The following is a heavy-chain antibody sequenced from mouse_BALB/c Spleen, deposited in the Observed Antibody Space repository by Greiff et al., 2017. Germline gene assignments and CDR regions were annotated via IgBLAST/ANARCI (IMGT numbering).Heavy chain of an antibody. CDR2: INPGSGGT. CDR1: GYAFTNYL. Sequence: VQLQESGAELVRPGTSVKVSCKASGYAFTNYLIEWVKQRPGQGLEWIGVINPGSGGTNYNEKFKGKATLTADKSSSTAYMQLSSLTSDDSAVYFCARSLMAYYGNRFAYWGQGTLVTVSA. V-gene: IGHV1-54*03. J-gene: IGHJ3*01. CDR3: ARSLMAYYGNRFAY. D-gene: IGHD2-10*01.